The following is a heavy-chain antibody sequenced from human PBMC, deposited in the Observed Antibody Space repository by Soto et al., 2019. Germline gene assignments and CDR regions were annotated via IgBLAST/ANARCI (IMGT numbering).Heavy chain of an antibody. CDR1: GGSISNGGYY. V-gene: IGHV4-31*03. J-gene: IGHJ4*02. D-gene: IGHD6-19*01. CDR2: IYYSGST. Sequence: QVQLQESGPGLVKPSQTLSLTCTVSGGSISNGGYYWSWIRQHPGKGLEWIGYIYYSGSTYYNPSLKSRVTISVDTSKNQFSLKLSSVTAADTAVYYCARAVGEQWLVRANYYFDYWGQGTLVTVSS. CDR3: ARAVGEQWLVRANYYFDY.